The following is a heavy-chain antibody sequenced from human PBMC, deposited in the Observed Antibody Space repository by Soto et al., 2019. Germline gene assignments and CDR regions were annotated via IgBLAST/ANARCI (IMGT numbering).Heavy chain of an antibody. J-gene: IGHJ3*02. CDR2: IYHTGTT. CDR1: GDSISSANW. Sequence: SETLSLTCAVSGDSISSANWWSWIRQPPGRGLEWIGYIYHTGTTYYNPSLRSRVTISVDTSKNQFSLKLSSVTAADTAVYYCARGYYDYVWGSYRYTYAFDIWGQGTMVTVSS. V-gene: IGHV4-28*01. CDR3: ARGYYDYVWGSYRYTYAFDI. D-gene: IGHD3-16*02.